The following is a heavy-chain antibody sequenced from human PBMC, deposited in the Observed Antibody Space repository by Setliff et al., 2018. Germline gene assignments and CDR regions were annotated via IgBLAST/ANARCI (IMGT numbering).Heavy chain of an antibody. CDR1: GFTFSRYG. CDR3: ARATASLPTTASDY. D-gene: IGHD2-21*02. Sequence: GGSLRLSCAASGFTFSRYGMYWVRQAPGKGLEWVAFIRHEGYNKYYADSVQGRFTISRDNSKNTLYPQMNSLRTEDTAFYFCARATASLPTTASDYWGQGTLVTVSS. V-gene: IGHV3-30*02. J-gene: IGHJ4*02. CDR2: IRHEGYNK.